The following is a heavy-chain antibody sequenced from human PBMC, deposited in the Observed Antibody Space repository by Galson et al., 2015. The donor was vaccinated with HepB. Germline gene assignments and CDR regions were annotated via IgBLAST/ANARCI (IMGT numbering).Heavy chain of an antibody. J-gene: IGHJ4*02. CDR1: GFTFSNYW. D-gene: IGHD6-6*01. Sequence: SLRLSCAASGFTFSNYWMSWVRQAPGKGLEWLANIKEDGSEQYYLDSLKGRFTISRDNARNSLSLQMNSLRAEDTAMYYCVTNDFGTSSRRNYYYFDYWGQGTLVTVSS. V-gene: IGHV3-7*03. CDR3: VTNDFGTSSRRNYYYFDY. CDR2: IKEDGSEQ.